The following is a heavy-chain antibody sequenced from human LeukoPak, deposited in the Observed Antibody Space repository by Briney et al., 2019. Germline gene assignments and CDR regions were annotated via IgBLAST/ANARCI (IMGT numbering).Heavy chain of an antibody. Sequence: GSLRLSCTVSGFTVSSNSMSWVRQAPGKGLEWVSFIYSGTIHYSDSVKGRFTISRDNSKNTLYLQMNSLRAEDTAVYYCAKDATVTLDYWGQGTLVTVSS. CDR3: AKDATVTLDY. J-gene: IGHJ4*02. CDR2: IYSGTI. V-gene: IGHV3-53*01. D-gene: IGHD3-16*02. CDR1: GFTVSSNS.